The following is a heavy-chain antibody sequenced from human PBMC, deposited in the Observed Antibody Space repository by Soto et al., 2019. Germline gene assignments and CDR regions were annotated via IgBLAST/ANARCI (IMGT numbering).Heavy chain of an antibody. D-gene: IGHD6-19*01. CDR2: ISGSGGST. V-gene: IGHV3-23*01. J-gene: IGHJ4*02. Sequence: EVQLLESGGGLVQPGGSLRLSCAASGFTFSSYAMNWVRQAPGKGLEWVSVISGSGGSTYYADSVKGRFTISRDNSKNRLYLQMNSLRAEDTAVDYCARRSSGWYFDYWGQGALVTVSS. CDR3: ARRSSGWYFDY. CDR1: GFTFSSYA.